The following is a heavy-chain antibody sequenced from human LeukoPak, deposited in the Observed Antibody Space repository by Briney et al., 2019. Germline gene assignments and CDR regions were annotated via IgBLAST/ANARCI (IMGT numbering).Heavy chain of an antibody. D-gene: IGHD3-10*01. Sequence: PRASVKVSCKASGYTFTSYDINWARQATGQGLEWMGWMNPNSGNTGYAQKFQGRVTMTRNTSISTAYMELSSLRSEDTAVYYCARGPAAYYYGSGSPSFDYWGQGTLVTVSS. V-gene: IGHV1-8*01. CDR3: ARGPAAYYYGSGSPSFDY. CDR2: MNPNSGNT. CDR1: GYTFTSYD. J-gene: IGHJ4*02.